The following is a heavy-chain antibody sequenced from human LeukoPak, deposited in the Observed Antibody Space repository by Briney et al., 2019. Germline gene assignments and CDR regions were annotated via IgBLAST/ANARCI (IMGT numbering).Heavy chain of an antibody. Sequence: SETLSLTCTVSGYSISSGYYWGWIRQPPGKGLEWIGSICHSESTYYNPSLKSRVTISVDTSKNQFSLKLSSVTAADTAVYYCAREEITMIVEGAFDIWGQGTMVTVSS. CDR3: AREEITMIVEGAFDI. J-gene: IGHJ3*02. V-gene: IGHV4-38-2*02. CDR1: GYSISSGYY. D-gene: IGHD3-22*01. CDR2: ICHSEST.